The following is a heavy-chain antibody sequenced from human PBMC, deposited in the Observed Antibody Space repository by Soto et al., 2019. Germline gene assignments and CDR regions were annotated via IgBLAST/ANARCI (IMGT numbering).Heavy chain of an antibody. Sequence: SGESLKISCKGSGYGFANYWIAWVRQKPGKGLERMGAIDPKDSKTNYSPSLRGHVTISTDKSVNSAYLQWSSLQASDTAMYYCTRHFGPWGFFDLWGQGTVVTVSS. D-gene: IGHD3-10*01. V-gene: IGHV5-10-1*01. J-gene: IGHJ3*01. CDR3: TRHFGPWGFFDL. CDR2: IDPKDSKT. CDR1: GYGFANYW.